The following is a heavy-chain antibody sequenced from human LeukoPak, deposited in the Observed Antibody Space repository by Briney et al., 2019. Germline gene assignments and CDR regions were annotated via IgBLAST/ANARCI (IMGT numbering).Heavy chain of an antibody. D-gene: IGHD3-16*01. CDR1: GFAFSSNW. CDR2: IKPDGSER. Sequence: GGSLRLSCAASGFAFSSNWMTWVRQAPGKGLEWVADIKPDGSERYYVESVKGRFTISRDNAKNSVFLQMDSLRAEDTALYYCARDYDWGQGTLVTVSS. CDR3: ARDYD. J-gene: IGHJ4*02. V-gene: IGHV3-7*04.